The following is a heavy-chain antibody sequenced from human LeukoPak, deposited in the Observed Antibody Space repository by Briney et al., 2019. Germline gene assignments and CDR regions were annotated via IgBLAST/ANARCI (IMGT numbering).Heavy chain of an antibody. Sequence: ASVKVSCKASGYTFTGYFMHWVRQAPGQGLEWMGWINPNSGGTNYAQKFQGRVTMTGGTSISTAYMDLSSLRSDDTAVYYCARGGGPEWLLVPFECWGQGTLVTVSS. D-gene: IGHD3-22*01. CDR1: GYTFTGYF. V-gene: IGHV1-2*02. CDR3: ARGGGPEWLLVPFEC. J-gene: IGHJ4*02. CDR2: INPNSGGT.